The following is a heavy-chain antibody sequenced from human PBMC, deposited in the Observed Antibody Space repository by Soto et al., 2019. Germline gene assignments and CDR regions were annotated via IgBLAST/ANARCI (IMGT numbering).Heavy chain of an antibody. CDR1: GYTFTALY. CDR2: VNPNTGLT. Sequence: QVQLVQSGSEVRKPGASVKVSCQASGYTFTALYMNWVRQAPGQGLEWMGWVNPNTGLTKYAQKFQGRVIMTRDTSIKTAYMEVGWLTSDGAAVYYCTTFRLDPWGQGTLVTVSS. J-gene: IGHJ5*02. CDR3: TTFRLDP. V-gene: IGHV1-2*02.